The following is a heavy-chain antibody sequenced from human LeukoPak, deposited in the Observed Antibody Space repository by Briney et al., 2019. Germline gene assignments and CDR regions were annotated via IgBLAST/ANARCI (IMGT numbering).Heavy chain of an antibody. CDR3: TTLSYDVHY. CDR2: IKSNPDGGTA. Sequence: GGSLRLSCGASGFIFRNAWMTWVRQAPGKGLERVGRIKSNPDGGTADYGAAVKGRFTISRDDSRNMLYLQLRNLRAEDTAVYYCTTLSYDVHYWGQGTLVTVSS. V-gene: IGHV3-15*01. J-gene: IGHJ4*02. CDR1: GFIFRNAW. D-gene: IGHD3-3*01.